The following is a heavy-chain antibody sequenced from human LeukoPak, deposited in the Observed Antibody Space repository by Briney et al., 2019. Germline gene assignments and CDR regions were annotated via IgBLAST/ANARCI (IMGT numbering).Heavy chain of an antibody. CDR1: GGSISNYY. CDR2: VYSRGST. CDR3: ARGRYCSADICSGGDAFDI. D-gene: IGHD2-15*01. V-gene: IGHV4-4*07. Sequence: KPSATLSLTCTVSGGSISNYYWSWVRQPAGKGLEWIGRVYSRGSTNYSPSLKGRVTMSVDTSKTQFSLNLRSVTAADTAVYYWARGRYCSADICSGGDAFDIWGQGTMVSVSS. J-gene: IGHJ3*02.